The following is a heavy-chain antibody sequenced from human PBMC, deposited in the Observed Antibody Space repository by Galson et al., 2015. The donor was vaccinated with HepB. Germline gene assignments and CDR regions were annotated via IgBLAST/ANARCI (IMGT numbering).Heavy chain of an antibody. CDR3: GKDPVRASYRPYGMDV. Sequence: SLRLSCAASGFTFSSYAMSWVRQAPGKGLEWVSSISGRGGNTYYTDSVKGRFTISRDNSKKMVYLQMNSLRAEDTALYYGGKDPVRASYRPYGMDVWGQGATVTVSS. J-gene: IGHJ6*02. D-gene: IGHD5-18*01. V-gene: IGHV3-23*01. CDR2: ISGRGGNT. CDR1: GFTFSSYA.